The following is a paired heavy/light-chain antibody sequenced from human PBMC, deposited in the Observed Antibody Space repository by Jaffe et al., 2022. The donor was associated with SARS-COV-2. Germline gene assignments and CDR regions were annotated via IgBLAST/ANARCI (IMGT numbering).Heavy chain of an antibody. J-gene: IGHJ4*02. CDR2: TSHDGSNK. CDR1: GFAFSSYA. Sequence: QVQVVESGGGVVQPGRSLRLSCAASGFAFSSYAMHWVRQAPGKGLEWVAVTSHDGSNKYYADSVKGRFIISRDNSKSTLHLQMNSLRAEDTAVYYCGKSVGTDTSYYVDYWGQGTLVTVSS. D-gene: IGHD1-7*01. CDR3: GKSVGTDTSYYVDY. V-gene: IGHV3-30*04.
Light chain of an antibody. V-gene: IGKV4-1*01. CDR2: WAS. CDR3: QQYYSTPFT. CDR1: QSVLYNSNNYNY. J-gene: IGKJ4*01. Sequence: DIVMTQSPDSLAVSLGERATINCKSSQSVLYNSNNYNYLAWYRQKPGQPPKLLIYWASTRESGVPERFSGSGSGTDFTLTISSLQAEDVAVYYCQQYYSTPFTFGGGTKVDIK.